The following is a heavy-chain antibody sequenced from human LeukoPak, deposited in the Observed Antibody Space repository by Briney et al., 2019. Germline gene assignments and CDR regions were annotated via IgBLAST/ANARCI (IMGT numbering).Heavy chain of an antibody. D-gene: IGHD6-13*01. V-gene: IGHV3-30*18. J-gene: IGHJ3*02. CDR1: GFTFSSYG. CDR3: AKDHGGIAI. Sequence: GGSLRLSCAASGFTFSSYGMHWVRQAPGKGLEWVAVISYDGSNKYYADSVKGRFTISRDNSKNTLYLQMNSLRAEDTAVYYCAKDHGGIAIWGQRTMVTVSS. CDR2: ISYDGSNK.